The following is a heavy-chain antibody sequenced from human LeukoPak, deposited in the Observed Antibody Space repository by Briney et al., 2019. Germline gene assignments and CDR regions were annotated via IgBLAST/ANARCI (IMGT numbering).Heavy chain of an antibody. V-gene: IGHV4-4*02. CDR3: ARASITMVRGVPRGHNWFDP. CDR1: GGSISSSNW. Sequence: KPSETLSLTCTVSGGSISSSNWWSWVRQPPGKGLEWIGEIYHSGSTNYNPSLKSRVTISVDTSKNQFSLKLSSVTAADTAVYYCARASITMVRGVPRGHNWFDPWGQGTLVTVSS. CDR2: IYHSGST. J-gene: IGHJ5*02. D-gene: IGHD3-10*01.